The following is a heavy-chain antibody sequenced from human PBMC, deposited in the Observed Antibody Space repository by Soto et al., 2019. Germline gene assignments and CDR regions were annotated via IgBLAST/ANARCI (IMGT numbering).Heavy chain of an antibody. V-gene: IGHV4-39*01. CDR1: GGSIDISGYY. D-gene: IGHD1-1*01. CDR2: IFYTGST. CDR3: ARRGLNDPFAH. J-gene: IGHJ5*02. Sequence: XETLSLTCTVSGGSIDISGYYWGWLRQPPGKGLEWIGSIFYTGSTYYNPSVKSRVSMSVDTSKNQFSLKLSSVTAADTAVYYCARRGLNDPFAHWGQGNLVTVSS.